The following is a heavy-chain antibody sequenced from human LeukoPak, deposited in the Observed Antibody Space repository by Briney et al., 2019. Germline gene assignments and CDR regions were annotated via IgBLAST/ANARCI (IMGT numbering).Heavy chain of an antibody. Sequence: GGSLRLSCAASGFTFSDYYMSWIRQAPGKGLEWVSYISSSGSTIYYADSVKGRITISRDNSKNTLYLQMNSLRAEDTAVYYCAKDRRIVVVVAATFWVYWGQGTLVTVSS. J-gene: IGHJ4*02. CDR2: ISSSGSTI. D-gene: IGHD2-15*01. CDR3: AKDRRIVVVVAATFWVY. V-gene: IGHV3-11*01. CDR1: GFTFSDYY.